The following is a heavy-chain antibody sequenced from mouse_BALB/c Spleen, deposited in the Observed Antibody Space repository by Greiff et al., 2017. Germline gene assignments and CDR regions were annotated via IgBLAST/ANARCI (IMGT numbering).Heavy chain of an antibody. J-gene: IGHJ2*01. CDR3: ARADYLYYFDY. Sequence: VQLQQPGAELVKPGASVKLSCKASGYTFTSYWMHWVKQRPGQGLEWIGEINPSNGRTNYNEKFKSKATLTVDKSSSIAYMQLSSLTSEDSAVYYCARADYLYYFDYWGQGTTLTVSS. CDR2: INPSNGRT. CDR1: GYTFTSYW. D-gene: IGHD2-4*01. V-gene: IGHV1S81*02.